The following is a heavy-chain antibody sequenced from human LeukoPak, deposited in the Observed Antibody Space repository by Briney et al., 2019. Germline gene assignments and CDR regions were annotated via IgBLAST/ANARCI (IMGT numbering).Heavy chain of an antibody. D-gene: IGHD4-17*01. CDR2: ISGSGGST. Sequence: GGSLRLSCAASGFTFSSYAMSWVRQAPGEGLEWVSAISGSGGSTYYADSVKGRFTISRENAKNSLYLQMNSLRAGDTAVYYCARAPNGDYFDYWGQGALVTVSS. V-gene: IGHV3-23*01. CDR3: ARAPNGDYFDY. J-gene: IGHJ4*02. CDR1: GFTFSSYA.